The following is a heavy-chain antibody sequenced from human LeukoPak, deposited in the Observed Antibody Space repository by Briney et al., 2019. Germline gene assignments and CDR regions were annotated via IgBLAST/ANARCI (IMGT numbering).Heavy chain of an antibody. Sequence: GASVKVSCKASGYTFTGYYMHWVRQAPGQGLEWMGWINPNSGGTNYAQKFQGRVTMTRDTSISTAYMELSRLRSDDTAVYYCARVPDCSSTSCYLFDYWGQGTLVTVSS. CDR3: ARVPDCSSTSCYLFDY. J-gene: IGHJ4*02. V-gene: IGHV1-2*02. CDR1: GYTFTGYY. D-gene: IGHD2-2*01. CDR2: INPNSGGT.